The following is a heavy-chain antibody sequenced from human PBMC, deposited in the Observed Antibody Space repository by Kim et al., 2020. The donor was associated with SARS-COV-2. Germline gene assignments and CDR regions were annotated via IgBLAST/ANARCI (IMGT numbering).Heavy chain of an antibody. CDR1: GGTFSSYA. V-gene: IGHV1-69*13. Sequence: SVKVSCKASGGTFSSYAISWVRQAPGQGLEWMGGIIPIFGTANYAQKFQGRVTITADESTSTAYMELSSLRSEDTAVYYCARGSGDCSSTSCHGDYWGQGTLVTVSS. CDR2: IIPIFGTA. D-gene: IGHD2-2*01. CDR3: ARGSGDCSSTSCHGDY. J-gene: IGHJ4*02.